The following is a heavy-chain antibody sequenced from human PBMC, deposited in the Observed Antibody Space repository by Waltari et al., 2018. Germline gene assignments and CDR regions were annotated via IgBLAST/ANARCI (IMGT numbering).Heavy chain of an antibody. V-gene: IGHV3-23*03. D-gene: IGHD3-3*01. CDR3: ASKQISTSGVLIDR. CDR2: IYAVGST. Sequence: EAQLLESGGGLVQPGGSLRLSCVGSGFAFSASAMNWVRQAPGKGLGLVAVIYAVGSTYYADPIDGRFSISRDNSKKTVFLEMNGLRREDTAVYFCASKQISTSGVLIDRWGQGVLVTVSS. CDR1: GFAFSASA. J-gene: IGHJ5*02.